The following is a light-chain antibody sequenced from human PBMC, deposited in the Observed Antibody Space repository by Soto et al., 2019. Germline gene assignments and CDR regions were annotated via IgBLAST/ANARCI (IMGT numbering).Light chain of an antibody. J-gene: IGKJ1*01. CDR1: QSVSSY. V-gene: IGKV3-11*01. CDR2: GAS. CDR3: QQRSNWPRT. Sequence: EMVLTQSPATLSLSPGERATLSFRASQSVSSYLAWYQQKPGQAPRLLIYGASNRATGIPARFSGSGSGTDFTLTITSLEPEDFAVYYCQQRSNWPRTFGQGPKVEIE.